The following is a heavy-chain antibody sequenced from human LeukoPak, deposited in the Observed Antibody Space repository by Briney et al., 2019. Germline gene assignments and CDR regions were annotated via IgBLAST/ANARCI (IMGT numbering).Heavy chain of an antibody. CDR3: ARVYDF. CDR2: IKQDGSEI. D-gene: IGHD3-3*01. Sequence: PGGSLRLSCAASGFSLSDYWMSWVRQAPGKGLEWVANIKQDGSEIYYVDSVKGRFTIPRDNAKNSLYLQMNSLRDEDTAVYYCARVYDFWGQGTLVTVSS. CDR1: GFSLSDYW. V-gene: IGHV3-7*01. J-gene: IGHJ4*02.